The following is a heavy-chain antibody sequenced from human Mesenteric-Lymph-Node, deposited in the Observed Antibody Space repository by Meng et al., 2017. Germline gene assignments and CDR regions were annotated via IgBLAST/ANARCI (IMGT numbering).Heavy chain of an antibody. D-gene: IGHD2-2*01. J-gene: IGHJ4*02. Sequence: QVQLQQWGAGLLKSSETLSLTYAVYGGSSIGYYWSWIRQPPGKGLEWIGDINHSGSTNYNPSLKSRVTISVDTSKNQFSLKLSSVTAADTAVYYCARGNTIVPAAMGDYWGQGTLVTVSS. CDR2: INHSGST. V-gene: IGHV4-34*01. CDR3: ARGNTIVPAAMGDY. CDR1: GGSSIGYY.